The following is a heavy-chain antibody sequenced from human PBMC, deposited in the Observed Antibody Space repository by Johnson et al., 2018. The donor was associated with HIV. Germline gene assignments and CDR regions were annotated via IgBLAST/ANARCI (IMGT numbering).Heavy chain of an antibody. CDR3: ARGIRGVVVTADDAFDI. CDR1: GFTFSSYG. J-gene: IGHJ3*02. D-gene: IGHD2-21*02. V-gene: IGHV3-30*03. Sequence: QVQLLESGGGVVQPGRSLRLSCAASGFTFSSYGMHWVRQAPGKGLEWVAVISYDGSNKYYADSVKGRFTISRDNSKKTLYLQMNSLRAEDTAVYYCARGIRGVVVTADDAFDIWGQGTMVTVSS. CDR2: ISYDGSNK.